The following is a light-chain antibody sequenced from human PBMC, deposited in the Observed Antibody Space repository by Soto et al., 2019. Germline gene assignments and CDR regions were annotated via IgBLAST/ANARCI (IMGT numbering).Light chain of an antibody. CDR3: QQYGSSPPN. CDR1: QSVSQNF. Sequence: EIVLTQSPGTLSLSPGERATLSCRASQSVSQNFLAWYQQKPGQAPRLLINGASSRATGIPDRFSGSGSGTDFSLTIDRLEPEDCAVYFCQQYGSSPPNFGGGTKVAIK. CDR2: GAS. J-gene: IGKJ4*01. V-gene: IGKV3-20*01.